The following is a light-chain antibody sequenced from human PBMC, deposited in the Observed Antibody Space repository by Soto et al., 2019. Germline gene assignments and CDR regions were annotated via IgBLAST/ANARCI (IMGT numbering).Light chain of an antibody. CDR3: CSYTSSNTFV. J-gene: IGLJ1*01. CDR2: HVT. V-gene: IGLV2-14*03. Sequence: QSALTQAASVSGSPGQSITISCSGSSSDIGGSNYVSWYQQHPGKAPKLMIYHVTDRPSGVSDRLSGSKSGNTASLTISGLQAEDEADYYCCSYTSSNTFVFGTGTKVTVL. CDR1: SSDIGGSNY.